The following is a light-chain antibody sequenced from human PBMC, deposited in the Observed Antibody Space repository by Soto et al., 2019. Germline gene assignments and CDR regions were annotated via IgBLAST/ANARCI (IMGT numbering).Light chain of an antibody. CDR2: EVS. Sequence: QSALTQPASVSGSPGQTIAISCTGTNSDVGGYNYVSWYQHHPGKPPKLMIYEVSKRPSGVSNRFSGSKSGNTASLTISGLQAEDEANYYCSSYTTSTTWVFGGGTKVTVL. CDR1: NSDVGGYNY. CDR3: SSYTTSTTWV. J-gene: IGLJ3*02. V-gene: IGLV2-14*01.